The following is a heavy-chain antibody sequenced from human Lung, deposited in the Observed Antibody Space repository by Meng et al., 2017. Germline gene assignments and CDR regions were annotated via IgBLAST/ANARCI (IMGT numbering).Heavy chain of an antibody. CDR2: INHSGST. Sequence: QGQQQRWGEGLFRPSGNRSLTGVASGGSFREYYGSWIRQPPGKGLEWIGEINHSGSTNYNPSLESRATISVDTSQNNLSLKLSSVTAADSAVYYCARGPTTMAHDFDYWGQGTLVTVSS. CDR1: GGSFREYY. D-gene: IGHD4-11*01. J-gene: IGHJ4*02. CDR3: ARGPTTMAHDFDY. V-gene: IGHV4-34*01.